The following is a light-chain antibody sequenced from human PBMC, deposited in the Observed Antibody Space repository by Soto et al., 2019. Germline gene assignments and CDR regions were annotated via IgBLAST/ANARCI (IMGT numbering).Light chain of an antibody. CDR2: TAS. J-gene: IGKJ1*01. CDR1: QSISTY. Sequence: DMQMTQSPSSLSASVGDRVTLTCRASQSISTYLNWYQQKPGKAPDLLIYTASNLESGVPSRFSGSGSGTDFTLTISSLQTEDFATYFCQQSYSRPRTFGQGTKVDIK. CDR3: QQSYSRPRT. V-gene: IGKV1-39*01.